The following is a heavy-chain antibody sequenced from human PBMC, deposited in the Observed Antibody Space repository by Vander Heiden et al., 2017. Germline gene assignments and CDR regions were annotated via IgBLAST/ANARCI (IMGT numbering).Heavy chain of an antibody. J-gene: IGHJ6*02. D-gene: IGHD6-19*01. Sequence: EVQLVEPGGGLVTPGGPLRLSCQASAFPFSSSRMHWVRQAPGTGLEWVSSISSSSSYIYYADSVKGRVTIARDNAKNSLYLQMNSLRAEDTAVYYCARELAVAGTWYYYGMDVWGQGTTVTVSS. CDR3: ARELAVAGTWYYYGMDV. V-gene: IGHV3-21*01. CDR2: ISSSSSYI. CDR1: AFPFSSSR.